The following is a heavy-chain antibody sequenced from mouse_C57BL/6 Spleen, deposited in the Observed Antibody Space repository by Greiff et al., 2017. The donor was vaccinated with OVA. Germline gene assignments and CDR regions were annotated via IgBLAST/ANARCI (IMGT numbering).Heavy chain of an antibody. CDR2: LDPSDSYT. CDR3: ARSYYGSNYAMDY. J-gene: IGHJ4*01. Sequence: QVQLKQPGAELVMPGASVKLSCKASGYTFTSYWMHWVKQRPGQGLEWIGELDPSDSYTNYNQKFKGKSTLTVDKSSSTAYMQLSSLTSEDSAVYYCARSYYGSNYAMDYWGQGTSVTVSS. D-gene: IGHD1-1*01. CDR1: GYTFTSYW. V-gene: IGHV1-69*01.